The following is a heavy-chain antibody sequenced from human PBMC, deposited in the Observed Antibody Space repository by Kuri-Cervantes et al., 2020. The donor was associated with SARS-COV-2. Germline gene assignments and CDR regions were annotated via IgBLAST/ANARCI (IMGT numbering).Heavy chain of an antibody. CDR1: GYSFTSYW. CDR3: ARRKMIYYDSSGYGGGGMDV. CDR2: IYPGDSDT. Sequence: KVSCKGSGYSFTSYWIGWVRQVPGKGLEWMGIIYPGDSDTRYRPSFQGQVTISADKSISTAYLQWSSLKASDTAMYYCARRKMIYYDSSGYGGGGMDVWGQGTTVTVSS. J-gene: IGHJ6*02. D-gene: IGHD3-22*01. V-gene: IGHV5-51*01.